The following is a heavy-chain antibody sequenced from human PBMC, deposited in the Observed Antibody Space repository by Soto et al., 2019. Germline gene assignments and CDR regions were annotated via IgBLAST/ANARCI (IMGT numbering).Heavy chain of an antibody. CDR3: AGGGFDY. Sequence: QVQLVESGGGVVQPGRSLRLSCAASGFTFSSYAMHWVRQAPGKGLEWVAVISYDGSNKYYADSVKGRFTISRDNSKNQLYLQMNSLRAEDTGVYYCAGGGFDYWGQGTLVTVSS. CDR1: GFTFSSYA. J-gene: IGHJ4*02. D-gene: IGHD3-16*01. V-gene: IGHV3-30-3*01. CDR2: ISYDGSNK.